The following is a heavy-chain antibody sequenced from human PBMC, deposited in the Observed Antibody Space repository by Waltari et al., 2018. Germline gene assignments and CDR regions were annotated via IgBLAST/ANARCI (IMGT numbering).Heavy chain of an antibody. V-gene: IGHV4-39*01. D-gene: IGHD2-2*03. J-gene: IGHJ4*02. CDR1: GGSISRSSFW. Sequence: QLQLQESGPGLVKPSATLSLTCSVSGGSISRSSFWGGWFRQPPGKGLEWLGMIDHRGTTDYNPSVKSRLTISGDTSKNQFALTLSFVTAADTAVDDCVRLMDGWGQGTLVTVSS. CDR2: IDHRGTT. CDR3: VRLMDG.